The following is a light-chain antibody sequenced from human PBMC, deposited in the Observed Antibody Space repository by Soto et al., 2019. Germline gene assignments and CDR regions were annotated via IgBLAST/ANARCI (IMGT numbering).Light chain of an antibody. Sequence: QSALTQPASVSGSAGQSLNISCTGTSSDVGGYNYVSWYQHHPGKAPKLIIYDVSNRPSGVSNPFSGSKSGNTASLTISGLQPEDEADYYCSSYTTSNTRQIVFGTGTKVTVL. V-gene: IGLV2-14*03. CDR3: SSYTTSNTRQIV. CDR2: DVS. J-gene: IGLJ1*01. CDR1: SSDVGGYNY.